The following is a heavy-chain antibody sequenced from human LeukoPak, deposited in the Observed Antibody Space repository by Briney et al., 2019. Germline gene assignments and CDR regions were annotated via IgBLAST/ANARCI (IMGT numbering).Heavy chain of an antibody. Sequence: PGGSLRLSCAASGFTVSSNYMSWVRQAPGKGLEWVSVIYSGGSTYYADSVKGRFTISRDDSKNTLYLQMNSLRAEDTAVYYCARDLLDYGDYVGAFDIWAKGQWSPSLQ. D-gene: IGHD4-17*01. CDR1: GFTVSSNY. CDR3: ARDLLDYGDYVGAFDI. CDR2: IYSGGST. J-gene: IGHJ3*02. V-gene: IGHV3-53*01.